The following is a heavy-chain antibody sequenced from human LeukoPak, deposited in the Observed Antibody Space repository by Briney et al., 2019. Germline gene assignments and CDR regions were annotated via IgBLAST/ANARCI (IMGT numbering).Heavy chain of an antibody. V-gene: IGHV3-48*02. CDR2: ISNSGSTI. J-gene: IGHJ3*02. CDR1: GFISSTYS. Sequence: GGSLRLSRAASGFISSTYSMNWVRQAPGKGLECVSYISNSGSTIYYADSVRGRFTISRDNAKNSLYLQMNSLRDEDTAVYYCARGYGAFDIWGQGTMVTVSS. D-gene: IGHD3-16*01. CDR3: ARGYGAFDI.